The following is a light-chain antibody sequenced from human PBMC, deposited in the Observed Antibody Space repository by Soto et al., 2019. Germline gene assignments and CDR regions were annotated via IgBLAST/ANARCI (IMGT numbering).Light chain of an antibody. CDR2: GAS. CDR1: HSVSSN. Sequence: EIVMTQSPATLSVSPGERATLSCRASHSVSSNLAWYRQRPGQAPRLLIYGASTRATGIPARFSGSGSGTEFTLTISSLQSEDFAVYYCQQYNNWPPRGTFGQGTKVEIK. J-gene: IGKJ1*01. V-gene: IGKV3-15*01. CDR3: QQYNNWPPRGT.